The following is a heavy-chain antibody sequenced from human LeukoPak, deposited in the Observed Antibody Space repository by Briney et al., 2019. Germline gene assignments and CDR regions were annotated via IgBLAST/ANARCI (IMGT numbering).Heavy chain of an antibody. D-gene: IGHD3-3*01. V-gene: IGHV7-4-1*02. CDR1: GYTFTSYA. Sequence: ASVKVSCKASGYTFTSYATNWVRQAPGQGLEWMGWFNTNTGNTTYAQGFTGRFVFSLDTSVSTAYLQISSLKAEDTAVYYCARDGFGRTYYDFWSGYQSHYYGMDVWGQGTTVTVSS. CDR3: ARDGFGRTYYDFWSGYQSHYYGMDV. CDR2: FNTNTGNT. J-gene: IGHJ6*02.